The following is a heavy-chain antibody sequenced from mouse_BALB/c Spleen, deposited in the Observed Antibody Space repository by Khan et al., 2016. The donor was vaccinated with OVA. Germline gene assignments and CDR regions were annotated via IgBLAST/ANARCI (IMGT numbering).Heavy chain of an antibody. CDR3: ARGSSRAMDY. J-gene: IGHJ4*01. V-gene: IGHV9-3-1*01. D-gene: IGHD1-1*01. CDR1: GYTFTNYG. CDR2: IYTYTGEP. Sequence: QIQLVQSGPELKKPGETVKISCKASGYTFTNYGMNWVKQAPGKGLKWMGWIYTYTGEPTYADDFKGRFAFSLEYSASTAYLQINNLTNENTATYGCARGSSRAMDYWGQGTSVTVSA.